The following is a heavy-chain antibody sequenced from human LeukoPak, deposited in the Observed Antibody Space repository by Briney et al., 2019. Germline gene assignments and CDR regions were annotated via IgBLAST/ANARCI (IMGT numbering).Heavy chain of an antibody. Sequence: PGGSLRLSCVASGFTFSSYAMSWVRQAPGKGLEWVSAISGSGGSTYYADSVKGRFTISRDNSKNTLYLQMNSLRAEDTAVYYCAKGITDTAMVTGFDYWGQGTLVTVSS. J-gene: IGHJ4*02. CDR3: AKGITDTAMVTGFDY. CDR2: ISGSGGST. CDR1: GFTFSSYA. D-gene: IGHD5-18*01. V-gene: IGHV3-23*01.